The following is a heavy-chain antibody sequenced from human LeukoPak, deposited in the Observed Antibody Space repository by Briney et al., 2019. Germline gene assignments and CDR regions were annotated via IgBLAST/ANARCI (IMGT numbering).Heavy chain of an antibody. V-gene: IGHV3-9*01. D-gene: IGHD3-22*01. Sequence: PGGSLRLSCAASGFTFDDDAMHWVRQAPGKGLEWVSGISWNSGSIGYADSVKGRFTISRDNAKNSLYLQMNSLRAEDTALYYCAKGPMIRGPFDYWGQGTLVTVSS. CDR2: ISWNSGSI. J-gene: IGHJ4*02. CDR3: AKGPMIRGPFDY. CDR1: GFTFDDDA.